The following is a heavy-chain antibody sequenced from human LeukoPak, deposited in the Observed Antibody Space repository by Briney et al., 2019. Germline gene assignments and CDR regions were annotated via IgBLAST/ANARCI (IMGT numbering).Heavy chain of an antibody. CDR1: GFTFSDYY. J-gene: IGHJ6*03. V-gene: IGHV3-11*04. CDR3: ARDEGAPYSSGWYNYYYYMDV. Sequence: EGSLRLSCAASGFTFSDYYMSWIRQAPGKGLEWVSYISSSGSTIYYADSVKGRFTISRDNAKNSLYLQMNSLRAEDTAVYYCARDEGAPYSSGWYNYYYYMDVWGKGTTVTVSS. CDR2: ISSSGSTI. D-gene: IGHD6-19*01.